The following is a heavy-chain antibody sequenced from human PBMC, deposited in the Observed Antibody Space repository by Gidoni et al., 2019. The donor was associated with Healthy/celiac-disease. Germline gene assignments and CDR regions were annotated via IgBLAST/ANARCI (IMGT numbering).Heavy chain of an antibody. J-gene: IGHJ4*02. CDR1: GFTFSSYG. D-gene: IGHD6-19*01. V-gene: IGHV3-33*01. Sequence: QVQLVESGGGVVQPGRSLRLSCAASGFTFSSYGMHWVRQAPGKGLEWVAVIWYDGSNKYYADSVKGRFTISRDNSKNTLYLQMNSLRAEDTAVYYCARAHRRGIAVAGTSYWGQGTLVTVSS. CDR2: IWYDGSNK. CDR3: ARAHRRGIAVAGTSY.